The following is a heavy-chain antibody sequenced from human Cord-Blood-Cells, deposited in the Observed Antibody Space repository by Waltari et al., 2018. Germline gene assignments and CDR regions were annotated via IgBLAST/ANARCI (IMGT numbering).Heavy chain of an antibody. Sequence: QVQLVQSGAEVKKPGSSVKVSCKASGGTFSSYAISWVRQAPGQGLEWMGAIIPIFGKAHDAQKFQGRVTITAEQSTRTAYMELSSLRSEDTAMYYCARELGAPTDAFDIWGQGTMVTVSS. J-gene: IGHJ3*02. CDR1: GGTFSSYA. D-gene: IGHD7-27*01. CDR3: ARELGAPTDAFDI. CDR2: IIPIFGKA. V-gene: IGHV1-69*01.